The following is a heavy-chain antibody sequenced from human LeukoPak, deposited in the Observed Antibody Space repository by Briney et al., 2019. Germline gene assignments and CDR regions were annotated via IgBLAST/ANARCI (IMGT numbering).Heavy chain of an antibody. Sequence: SETLSLTCAVSVGSISSGCYSWSWIRQPPGKGLEWIGYIYHSGSTYYNPSLKSRVTMSVDRSKNQFSLKLSSVTAADTAVYYCARATPYYYDTAGFDYWGQGSLVTVSS. CDR3: ARATPYYYDTAGFDY. V-gene: IGHV4-30-2*01. CDR2: IYHSGST. CDR1: VGSISSGCYS. D-gene: IGHD3-22*01. J-gene: IGHJ4*02.